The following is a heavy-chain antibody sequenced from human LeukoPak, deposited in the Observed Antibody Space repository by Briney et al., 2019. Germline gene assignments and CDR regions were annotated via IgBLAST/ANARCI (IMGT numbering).Heavy chain of an antibody. J-gene: IGHJ4*02. D-gene: IGHD1-26*01. V-gene: IGHV4-30-4*08. CDR2: IYFGGST. Sequence: PSQTLSLTCTVSGGSISSGDYYWSWIRQPPGKGLEWIGYIYFGGSTYYNPSLKSRITMSVDTSKNQFSLKLSSVTAADTAVYYCARRSSVGAFDYWGQGTLVTVSS. CDR3: ARRSSVGAFDY. CDR1: GGSISSGDYY.